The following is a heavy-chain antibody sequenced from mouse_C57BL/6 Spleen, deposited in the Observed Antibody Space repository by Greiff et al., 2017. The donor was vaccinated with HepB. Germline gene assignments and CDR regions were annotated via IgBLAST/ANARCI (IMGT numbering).Heavy chain of an antibody. Sequence: VKLMESGAELVKPGASVKISCKASGYAFSSYWMNWVKQRPGKGLEWIGQIYPGDGDTNYNGKFKGKATLTADKSSSTAYMQLSSLTSEDSAVYFCARLVTTGYFDYWGQGTTLTVSS. J-gene: IGHJ2*01. CDR2: IYPGDGDT. CDR1: GYAFSSYW. CDR3: ARLVTTGYFDY. D-gene: IGHD2-2*01. V-gene: IGHV1-80*01.